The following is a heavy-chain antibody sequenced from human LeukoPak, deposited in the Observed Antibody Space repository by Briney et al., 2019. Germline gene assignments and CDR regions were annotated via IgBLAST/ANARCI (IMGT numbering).Heavy chain of an antibody. J-gene: IGHJ4*02. CDR3: ARDRSPAPGRSYGRGHFDY. CDR1: GYIFTSYG. CDR2: INPNSGGT. Sequence: ASVKVPCKASGYIFTSYGISWVRQAPGQGLEWMGWINPNSGGTNYAQKFQGRVTMTRDTSISTAYMELSRLRSDDTAVYYCARDRSPAPGRSYGRGHFDYWGQGTLVTVSS. V-gene: IGHV1-2*02. D-gene: IGHD5-18*01.